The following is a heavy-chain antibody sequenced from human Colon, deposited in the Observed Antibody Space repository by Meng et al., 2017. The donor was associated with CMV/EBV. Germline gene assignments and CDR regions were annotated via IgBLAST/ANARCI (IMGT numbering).Heavy chain of an antibody. Sequence: QVQVVGSGGGVVQPGESLRLVCAASGIPFSSSGMHWVRQAPGKGLEWVALIRHDGSNEYYAESVRGRFTISRDNSKNTVYLQMNSLRSEDTAVHYCARDKGVRTFDTWGQGILVTVSS. V-gene: IGHV3-30*02. CDR2: IRHDGSNE. J-gene: IGHJ4*02. CDR1: GIPFSSSG. D-gene: IGHD2-21*01. CDR3: ARDKGVRTFDT.